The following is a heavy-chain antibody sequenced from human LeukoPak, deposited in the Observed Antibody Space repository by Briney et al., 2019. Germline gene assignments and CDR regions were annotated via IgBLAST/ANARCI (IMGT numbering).Heavy chain of an antibody. CDR1: GFTFSFYA. Sequence: GGSLRLSCSASGFTFSFYAMHWVRQAPGKRPECVSAITGGGGRTYYADAVKGRFTISRDNSKNTLYLQMNGLGADDTAIYYCVKDPFYGGNPLYYFHYWGQGTLVTVSS. CDR3: VKDPFYGGNPLYYFHY. D-gene: IGHD4-23*01. J-gene: IGHJ4*02. CDR2: ITGGGGRT. V-gene: IGHV3-64D*06.